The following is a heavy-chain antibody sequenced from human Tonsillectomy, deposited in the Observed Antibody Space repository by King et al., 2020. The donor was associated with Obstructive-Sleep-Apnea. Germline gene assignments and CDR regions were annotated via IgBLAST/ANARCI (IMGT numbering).Heavy chain of an antibody. Sequence: VQLVESGGGVVQPGRSLRLSCAASGFTFSSYGMHWVRQAPGKGLEWVAVTSYDGSRTYYADSVKGRFTVSRDNSKNTLYLQMNSLRTEDTAVYYCAKGAQYSIAWYAEAGDYWGQGNLVTVSS. D-gene: IGHD1-26*01. CDR2: TSYDGSRT. CDR3: AKGAQYSIAWYAEAGDY. V-gene: IGHV3-30*18. J-gene: IGHJ4*02. CDR1: GFTFSSYG.